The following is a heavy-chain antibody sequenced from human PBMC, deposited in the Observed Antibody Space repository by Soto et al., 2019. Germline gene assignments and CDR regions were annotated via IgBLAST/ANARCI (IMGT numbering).Heavy chain of an antibody. CDR3: VRDYYSDSSGYPGADYYGMDV. CDR1: GDSISSYY. V-gene: IGHV4-59*01. D-gene: IGHD3-22*01. J-gene: IGHJ6*02. CDR2: IYYSGRT. Sequence: SETRSLACSVSGDSISSYYWSWIRQSPGKGVEWIGYIYYSGRTNYTHSLRSRVNISVDTSKNPLSLELSSVTAADTAVYYCVRDYYSDSSGYPGADYYGMDVWGQGTTVTVS.